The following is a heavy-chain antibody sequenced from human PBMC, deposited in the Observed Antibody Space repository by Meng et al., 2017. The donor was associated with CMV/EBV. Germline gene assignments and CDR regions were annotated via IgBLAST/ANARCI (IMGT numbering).Heavy chain of an antibody. D-gene: IGHD2-2*01. V-gene: IGHV2-5*01. CDR1: GFSLSTSGVG. J-gene: IGHJ5*02. CDR2: IYWNDDK. Sequence: SGPTLVKPTQTLTLTCTFSGFSLSTSGVGVGWIRQPPGKALEWLALIYWNDDKRYSPSLKSRLTITKDTSKNQVVLTMTNMDPVDTATYYCAHSRILGYCSGTSCSPTNWFDPWGQGTLVTVSS. CDR3: AHSRILGYCSGTSCSPTNWFDP.